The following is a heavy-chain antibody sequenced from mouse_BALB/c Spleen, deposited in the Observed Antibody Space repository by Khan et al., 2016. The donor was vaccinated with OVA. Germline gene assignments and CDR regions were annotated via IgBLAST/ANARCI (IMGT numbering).Heavy chain of an antibody. CDR3: ARGKIDY. J-gene: IGHJ2*01. CDR1: GYTFSNYW. D-gene: IGHD2-1*01. CDR2: INPSSGYT. V-gene: IGHV1-7*01. Sequence: QIQLVQSGAELAKPGASVKMSCKASGYTFSNYWIHWVKQRPGQGLEWIGYINPSSGYTYYNQRFNDKATLTADKSSSTAYMQLSSLTSEDSAVYYCARGKIDYWGQGTTLTVSS.